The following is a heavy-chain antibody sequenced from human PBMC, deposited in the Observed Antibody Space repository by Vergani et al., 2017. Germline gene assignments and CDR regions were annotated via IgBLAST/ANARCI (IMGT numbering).Heavy chain of an antibody. V-gene: IGHV4-38-2*01. CDR2: IYHSGST. D-gene: IGHD3-22*01. CDR3: ARYDSSGYYANYFDY. CDR1: GYSISSGYY. Sequence: QVQLQESGPGLVKPSGTLSLTCPVSGYSISSGYYWGWIRQPPGKGLEWIGSIYHSGSTYYNPSLKSRVTRSVATSQNQFSLKLSAVPASDTAVYYCARYDSSGYYANYFDYWGQGTLVSVSS. J-gene: IGHJ4*02.